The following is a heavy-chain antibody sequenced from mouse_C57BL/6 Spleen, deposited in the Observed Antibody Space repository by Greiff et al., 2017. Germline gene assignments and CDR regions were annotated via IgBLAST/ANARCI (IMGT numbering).Heavy chain of an antibody. CDR3: ARCDSSGYFDY. V-gene: IGHV1-82*01. CDR2: IYPGDGDT. D-gene: IGHD3-2*02. J-gene: IGHJ2*01. Sequence: VKLQESGPELVKPGASVKISCKASGYAFSSSWLNWVKQRPGKGLEWIGRIYPGDGDTNYNGKFKGKATLTADKSSSTADMQLSSLTSEDSAVYFCARCDSSGYFDYWGQGTTLTVSS. CDR1: GYAFSSSW.